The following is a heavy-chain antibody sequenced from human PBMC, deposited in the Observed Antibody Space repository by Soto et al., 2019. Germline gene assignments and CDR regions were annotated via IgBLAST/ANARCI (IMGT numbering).Heavy chain of an antibody. V-gene: IGHV1-46*01. CDR1: GYTFISNY. Sequence: ASVKVSCKASGYTFISNYVYWVRQAPGQGLEWMGIINPRGASTSYAQKFQGRVTMTSDTSTSTVYMDLSSLTSDDTAVYYCARGGVTGSPQGYYYGMDVWGQGTTVTVSS. J-gene: IGHJ6*02. CDR2: INPRGAST. CDR3: ARGGVTGSPQGYYYGMDV. D-gene: IGHD1-20*01.